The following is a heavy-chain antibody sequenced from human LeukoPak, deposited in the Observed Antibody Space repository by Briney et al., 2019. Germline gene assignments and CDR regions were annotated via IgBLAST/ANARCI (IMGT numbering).Heavy chain of an antibody. CDR2: INHSGST. Sequence: SETLSLTCAVYGGSFSGYYWSWIRQPPGKGLEWIGEINHSGSTNYNPSLKSRVTISVDTSKNQFSLKLSSVTAADTAVYYCARTATISSDAHARKTYYFDYWGQGTLVTVSS. V-gene: IGHV4-34*01. D-gene: IGHD5-12*01. CDR3: ARTATISSDAHARKTYYFDY. J-gene: IGHJ4*02. CDR1: GGSFSGYY.